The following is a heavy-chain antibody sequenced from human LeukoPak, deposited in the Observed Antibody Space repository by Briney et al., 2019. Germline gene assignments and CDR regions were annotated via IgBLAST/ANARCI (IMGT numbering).Heavy chain of an antibody. Sequence: SETLSLTCTVSGGSISSYYWSWIRQPPGKGLEWIGYIYYSGSTNYNPSLKSRVTISVDTSKNQFSLKLSSVTAADTAVYYCARELAVGATSIWGQGTLVTVSS. CDR2: IYYSGST. J-gene: IGHJ4*02. CDR1: GGSISSYY. D-gene: IGHD1-26*01. CDR3: ARELAVGATSI. V-gene: IGHV4-59*01.